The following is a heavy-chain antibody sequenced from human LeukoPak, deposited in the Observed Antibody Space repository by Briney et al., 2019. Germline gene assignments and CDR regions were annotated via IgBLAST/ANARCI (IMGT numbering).Heavy chain of an antibody. D-gene: IGHD2-15*01. CDR3: ATAGHCSGGSCSYYFDY. CDR2: FDPEDGET. CDR1: GYTLTELS. Sequence: GASVKVSCKVSGYTLTELSMHWVGHAPGKGLEWMGGFDPEDGETIYAQKFQGRVTMTEDTSTDTAYMELSSLRSEDTAVYYCATAGHCSGGSCSYYFDYWGQGTLVTVSS. V-gene: IGHV1-24*01. J-gene: IGHJ4*02.